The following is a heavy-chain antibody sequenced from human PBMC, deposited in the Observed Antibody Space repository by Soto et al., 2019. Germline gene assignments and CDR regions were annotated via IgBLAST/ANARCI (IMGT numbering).Heavy chain of an antibody. CDR1: GFTFSSYA. CDR2: ISGSGGTT. V-gene: IGHV3-23*01. Sequence: EVQLLESGGGLVQPGGSLRLSCAASGFTFSSYAMSWVRQAPGKGLEWVSAISGSGGTTYYADSVKGRFTFSRDNSKNTLYLQMTSVRAEDTAVYYCAKTANGWFSAFDIWGQGTMVTVSS. D-gene: IGHD6-19*01. J-gene: IGHJ3*02. CDR3: AKTANGWFSAFDI.